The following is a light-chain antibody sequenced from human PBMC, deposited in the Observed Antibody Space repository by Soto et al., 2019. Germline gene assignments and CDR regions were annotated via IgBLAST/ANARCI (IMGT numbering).Light chain of an antibody. CDR1: QSVSSY. Sequence: EIVLTQSPATLSLSPGERATLSCRARQSVSSYLAWYQPKPGQAPRLPISDASNRATGIPARFSGSGSGTDFTLTISSLEPEDFAVYYCQQRSNWPPITFGQGTRLEIK. CDR3: QQRSNWPPIT. V-gene: IGKV3-11*01. J-gene: IGKJ5*01. CDR2: DAS.